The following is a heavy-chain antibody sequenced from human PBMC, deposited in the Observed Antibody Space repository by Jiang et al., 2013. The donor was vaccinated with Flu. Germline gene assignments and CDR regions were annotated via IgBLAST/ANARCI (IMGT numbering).Heavy chain of an antibody. V-gene: IGHV3-11*06. J-gene: IGHJ3*02. CDR3: ARGGYGDHHDAFDI. Sequence: ADSVKGRFTISRDNAKNSLYLQMNSLRAEDTAVYYCARGGYGDHHDAFDIWGQGTMVTVSS. D-gene: IGHD4-17*01.